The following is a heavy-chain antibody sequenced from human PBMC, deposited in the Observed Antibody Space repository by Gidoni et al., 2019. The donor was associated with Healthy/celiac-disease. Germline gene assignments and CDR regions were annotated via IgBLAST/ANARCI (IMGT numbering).Heavy chain of an antibody. J-gene: IGHJ6*02. V-gene: IGHV4-39*01. CDR3: ARQDTAMAVYYYYGMDV. CDR1: GGSIRSSSYY. D-gene: IGHD5-18*01. Sequence: QLQLQESGPGLVKPSETLSLTCTVSGGSIRSSSYYWGWIRQPPGKGLEWIGSIYYSGSTYYKPYLKSRVTISVDTSKNQFSLKLSSVTAADTAVYYCARQDTAMAVYYYYGMDVWGQGTTVTVSS. CDR2: IYYSGST.